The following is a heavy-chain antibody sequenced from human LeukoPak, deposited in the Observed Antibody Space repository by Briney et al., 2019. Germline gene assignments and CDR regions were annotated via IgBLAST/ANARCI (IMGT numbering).Heavy chain of an antibody. D-gene: IGHD4-17*01. CDR1: GLTFTSVW. CDR2: IKAKTEGGTT. J-gene: IGHJ5*02. CDR3: TTDQDGDYTLAP. Sequence: GGSLRLSCAASGLTFTSVWMSWVRQAPGKGLEWVGRIKAKTEGGTTDYAAPVKGRFTISRDDSKNTLYLQMNSLKTEDTAVYYCTTDQDGDYTLAPWGQGTLVTVSS. V-gene: IGHV3-15*01.